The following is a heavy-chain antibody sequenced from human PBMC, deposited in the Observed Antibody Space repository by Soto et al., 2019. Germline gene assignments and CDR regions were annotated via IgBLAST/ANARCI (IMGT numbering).Heavy chain of an antibody. Sequence: PSETLSLTCTVSGGSISSYYWSWIRQPPGKGLEWIGYIYYSGSTNYNPSLKSRVTISVDTSKNQFSLKLSSVTAADTAVYYCARHWDCGGDCYTRNNWFDPWGQGTLVTVS. CDR3: ARHWDCGGDCYTRNNWFDP. D-gene: IGHD2-21*02. V-gene: IGHV4-59*08. CDR2: IYYSGST. CDR1: GGSISSYY. J-gene: IGHJ5*02.